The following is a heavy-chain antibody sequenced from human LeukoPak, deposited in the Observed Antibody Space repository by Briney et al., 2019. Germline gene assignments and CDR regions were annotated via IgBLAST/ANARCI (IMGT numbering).Heavy chain of an antibody. CDR3: ARAWPPRTTVNTGYYYYMDV. V-gene: IGHV1-2*02. Sequence: ASVKVSCKASGYTFTGYYMHWVRQAPGQGLEWMGWINPNSGGTNYAQKFQGRVTMTRDTSISTAYMELSRLRSDDTAVYYCARAWPPRTTVNTGYYYYMDVWGKGTMVTVSS. CDR2: INPNSGGT. J-gene: IGHJ6*03. CDR1: GYTFTGYY. D-gene: IGHD4-17*01.